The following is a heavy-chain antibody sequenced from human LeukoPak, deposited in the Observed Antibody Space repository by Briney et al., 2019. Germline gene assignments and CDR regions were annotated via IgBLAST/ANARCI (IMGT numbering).Heavy chain of an antibody. V-gene: IGHV1-69*13. CDR2: IIPIFGTA. Sequence: ASVKVSCKASGGTFSSYAISWVRQAPGQGLEWVGGIIPIFGTANYAQKFQGRVTITADESTSTAYMELSSLRSEDTAVYYCARVRYSSSWYSLDAFDIWGQGTMVTVSS. CDR3: ARVRYSSSWYSLDAFDI. J-gene: IGHJ3*02. CDR1: GGTFSSYA. D-gene: IGHD6-13*01.